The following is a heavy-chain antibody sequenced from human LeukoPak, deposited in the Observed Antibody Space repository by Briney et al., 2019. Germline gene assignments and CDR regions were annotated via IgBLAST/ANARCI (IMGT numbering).Heavy chain of an antibody. J-gene: IGHJ6*02. CDR1: GGAFSSYA. CDR2: IIPIFGTA. V-gene: IGHV1-69*13. CDR3: ARAEGITMIVVPGRDYNYYYGMDV. D-gene: IGHD3-22*01. Sequence: ASVKVSCKASGGAFSSYAISWVRQAPGQGLEWMGGIIPIFGTANYAQKFQGRVTITADESTSTAYMELSGLRSEDTAVYYCARAEGITMIVVPGRDYNYYYGMDVWGQGTTVTVSS.